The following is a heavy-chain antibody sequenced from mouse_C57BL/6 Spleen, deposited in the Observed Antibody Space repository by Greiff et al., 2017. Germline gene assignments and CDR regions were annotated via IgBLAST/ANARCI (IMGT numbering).Heavy chain of an antibody. J-gene: IGHJ4*01. CDR2: FLPGSGST. V-gene: IGHV1-9*01. CDR1: GYTFSGYW. Sequence: QVQLQQSGAELMKPGASAKLSCKATGYTFSGYWIEWVKQRPGHGLEWIGEFLPGSGSTNYNEKFKGKATFTAVTTSNTAYMQLSSLTTEDSAIYYCARLLRAGAMDYWDQGTTVTVSS. D-gene: IGHD3-2*02. CDR3: ARLLRAGAMDY.